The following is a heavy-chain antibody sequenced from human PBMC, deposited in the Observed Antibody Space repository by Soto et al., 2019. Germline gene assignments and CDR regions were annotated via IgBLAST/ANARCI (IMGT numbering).Heavy chain of an antibody. Sequence: SQTLSLTCAVYGGSFSGYYWSWIRQPPGKGLEWIGEINHSGSTNYNPSLKSRVTISVDTSKNQFSLKLSSVTAADTAVYYCANGAYSAFDYWGQGTLVTVSS. V-gene: IGHV4-34*01. CDR3: ANGAYSAFDY. CDR2: INHSGST. J-gene: IGHJ4*02. D-gene: IGHD2-21*01. CDR1: GGSFSGYY.